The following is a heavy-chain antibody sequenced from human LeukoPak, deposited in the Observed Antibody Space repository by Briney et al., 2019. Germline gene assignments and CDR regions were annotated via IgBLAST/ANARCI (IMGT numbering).Heavy chain of an antibody. V-gene: IGHV3-48*01. CDR2: VTPSSYFV. CDR1: GFTFSAYS. J-gene: IGHJ6*02. CDR3: ARDPAVAGTYYYYYGMDV. D-gene: IGHD6-19*01. Sequence: PGGSLRLSCAASGFTFSAYSMSWVRQAPGKGLEWVSFVTPSSYFVFCADSVKGRFTISRDNAKNSLYLQMNSLRAEDTAVYYCARDPAVAGTYYYYYGMDVWGQGTTVTVSS.